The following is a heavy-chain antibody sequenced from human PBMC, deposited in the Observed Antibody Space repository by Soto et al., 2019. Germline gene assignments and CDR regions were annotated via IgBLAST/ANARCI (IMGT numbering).Heavy chain of an antibody. J-gene: IGHJ4*02. V-gene: IGHV3-23*01. D-gene: IGHD3-22*01. Sequence: PGGSLRLSCAASGFTFSSYAMSWVRQAPGKGLEWVSAISGSGGSTYYADSVKGRFTISRDNSKNTLYLQMNSLRAEDTAVYYCANYYHDSSGYRNPSDYWGQGTLVTVSS. CDR3: ANYYHDSSGYRNPSDY. CDR2: ISGSGGST. CDR1: GFTFSSYA.